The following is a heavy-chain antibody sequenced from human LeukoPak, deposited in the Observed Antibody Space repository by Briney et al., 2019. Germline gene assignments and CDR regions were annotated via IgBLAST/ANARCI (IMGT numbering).Heavy chain of an antibody. CDR2: ISGSGGST. D-gene: IGHD3-22*01. CDR3: AKGGQLPRGQEYYYSSGYYFDDY. CDR1: GFTFSSYA. J-gene: IGHJ4*02. Sequence: GGSLRLSCAASGFTFSSYAMSWVRQAPGKGLEWVSAISGSGGSTYYADSVKGRFTISRDNSKNTLYLQMNSLRAEDTAVYYCAKGGQLPRGQEYYYSSGYYFDDYWGQGTLVTVSS. V-gene: IGHV3-23*01.